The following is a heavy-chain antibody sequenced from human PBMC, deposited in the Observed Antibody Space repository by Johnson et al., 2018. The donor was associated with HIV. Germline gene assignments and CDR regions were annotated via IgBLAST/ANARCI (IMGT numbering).Heavy chain of an antibody. CDR1: GFTFDDYG. J-gene: IGHJ3*02. CDR3: AREGGDGFLEWLYTFDI. Sequence: VQLVESGGGVVRPGGSLRLSCAASGFTFDDYGMSWVRQAPGKGPEWVSGINWDGGRTGYADSVKGRFTISRDTSTNTLYLQMNSLETEDPAMCYCAREGGDGFLEWLYTFDIWGQGTMVTVSS. D-gene: IGHD3-3*01. V-gene: IGHV3-20*04. CDR2: INWDGGRT.